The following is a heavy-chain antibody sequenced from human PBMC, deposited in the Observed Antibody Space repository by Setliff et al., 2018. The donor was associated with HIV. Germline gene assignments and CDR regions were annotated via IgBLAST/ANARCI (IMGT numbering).Heavy chain of an antibody. CDR2: ITGTGTTV. Sequence: GGSLRLSCAASGFVFSDHSFHWVRQAPGQGLEWLSYITGTGTTVSYADSVRGRFNILRDDSKKTVDLQMNSLRADDTAVYYCVKDVVKFWSGSGALDFWGQGTLVTVSS. CDR3: VKDVVKFWSGSGALDF. CDR1: GFVFSDHS. J-gene: IGHJ4*02. V-gene: IGHV3-48*01. D-gene: IGHD3-3*01.